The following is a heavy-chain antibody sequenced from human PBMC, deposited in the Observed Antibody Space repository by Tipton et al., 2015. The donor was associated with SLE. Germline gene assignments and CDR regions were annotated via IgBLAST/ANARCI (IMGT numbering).Heavy chain of an antibody. D-gene: IGHD2-21*01. Sequence: SLRLSCTASGFTFSSYAMHWVRQTPGKGLEWVSLISFDGTREFYADSVKGRFTISRDNSKSTLYLQMNSLRVEDTALYYCATERVPCGGDCYWDNGWFGDYAFYWGQGALVTVSS. CDR3: ATERVPCGGDCYWDNGWFGDYAFY. V-gene: IGHV3-30*04. CDR2: ISFDGTRE. CDR1: GFTFSSYA. J-gene: IGHJ4*02.